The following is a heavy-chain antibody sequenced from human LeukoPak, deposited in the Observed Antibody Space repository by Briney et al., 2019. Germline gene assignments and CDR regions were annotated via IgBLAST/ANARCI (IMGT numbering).Heavy chain of an antibody. V-gene: IGHV3-30*02. J-gene: IGHJ6*03. Sequence: PGGSLRLSCAASGFPFSTYGMHWVRQAPGKGLEGVAFIWYDGSNKYYADSVKGRFTFSRDNSKNTLYLQMNSLRAEDTAVYYCANDLRFSYCMDVWGKGTTVTVSS. D-gene: IGHD3-3*01. CDR2: IWYDGSNK. CDR3: ANDLRFSYCMDV. CDR1: GFPFSTYG.